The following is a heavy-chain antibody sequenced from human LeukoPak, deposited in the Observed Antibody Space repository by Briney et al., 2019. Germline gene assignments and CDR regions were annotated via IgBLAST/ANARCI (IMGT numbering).Heavy chain of an antibody. CDR3: AKDHTLVRGTDAFDI. J-gene: IGHJ3*02. CDR2: ISSSSSYI. V-gene: IGHV3-21*04. Sequence: GGSLRLSCAASGFTFSSYSMNWVRQAPGKGLEWVSSISSSSSYIYYADSVKGRFTISRDNAKNTLYLQMNSLRAEDTAVYYCAKDHTLVRGTDAFDIWGQGTMVTVSS. D-gene: IGHD3-10*01. CDR1: GFTFSSYS.